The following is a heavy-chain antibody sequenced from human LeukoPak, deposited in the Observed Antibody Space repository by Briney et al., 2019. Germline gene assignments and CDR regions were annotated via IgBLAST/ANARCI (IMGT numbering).Heavy chain of an antibody. CDR2: IIQDGSEN. CDR1: GFTFSSFW. J-gene: IGHJ4*02. V-gene: IGHV3-7*05. CDR3: ARDSPGIMIFGVVTPN. Sequence: GGSLRLSCVASGFTFSSFWMSWVRQAPGKGLEWVAKIIQDGSENYYVDSVKGRFTISRDNAKNSLYLQMNSLRAEDTAVYYCARDSPGIMIFGVVTPNGGQGTLVTVSS. D-gene: IGHD3-3*01.